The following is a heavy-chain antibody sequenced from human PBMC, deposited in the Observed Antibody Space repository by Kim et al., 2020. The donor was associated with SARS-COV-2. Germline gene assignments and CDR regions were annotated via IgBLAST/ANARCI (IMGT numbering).Heavy chain of an antibody. CDR3: AIXPXXXGVAARHYYYGRDX. CDR2: IIPIFGTA. V-gene: IGHV1-69*13. CDR1: GGTFSSYA. J-gene: IGHJ6*02. D-gene: IGHD2-15*01. Sequence: SVKVSCKASGGTFSSYAISWVRQAPGQGLEWMGGIIPIFGTANYAQKFQGRVTITPGESTSTAYMDLXXXXSEDTAVYYCAIXPXXXGVAARHYYYGRDXWGQGXXVTVSS.